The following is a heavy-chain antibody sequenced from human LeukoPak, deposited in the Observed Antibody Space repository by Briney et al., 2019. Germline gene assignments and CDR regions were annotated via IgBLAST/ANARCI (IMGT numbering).Heavy chain of an antibody. CDR2: TYYSGTT. J-gene: IGHJ3*02. Sequence: PSETLSLTCTVSGGSIRSSSYYGGWIRQPPGKGLEWIGSTYYSGTTYYNPSLKSRVTISVDTSKNQFSLNLRSVTAADTAVYYCARDVTTLNAFDIWGQGTMVTVSS. D-gene: IGHD4-11*01. CDR1: GGSIRSSSYY. V-gene: IGHV4-39*07. CDR3: ARDVTTLNAFDI.